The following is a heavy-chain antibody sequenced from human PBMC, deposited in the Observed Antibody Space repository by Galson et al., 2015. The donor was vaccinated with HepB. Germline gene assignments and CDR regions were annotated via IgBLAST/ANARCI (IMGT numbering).Heavy chain of an antibody. Sequence: SLRLSCAASGFTFSTYGMHWVRQAPGKGLEWVAGIWHDGSNNFYVDSGKGRFTISRDNSKKTLFLEMNSLRAEDTAVYYWASWPCSGGSCTFDYWGQGTLVTVSS. D-gene: IGHD2-15*01. CDR2: IWHDGSNN. J-gene: IGHJ4*02. CDR1: GFTFSTYG. V-gene: IGHV3-33*01. CDR3: ASWPCSGGSCTFDY.